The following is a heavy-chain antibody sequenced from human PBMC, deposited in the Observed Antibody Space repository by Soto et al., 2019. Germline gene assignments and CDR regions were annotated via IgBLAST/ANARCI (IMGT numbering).Heavy chain of an antibody. CDR1: GYTFSTYW. CDR3: ARKFAPEFFDS. Sequence: GESLKISCKGSGYTFSTYWIAWVRQMPGKGLEWMGIVYPGDSDTKYSPAFQGQVTISADKSINTAYLQWSSLKASDTAMYYCARKFAPEFFDSWGQGTLVTVSS. J-gene: IGHJ4*02. D-gene: IGHD3-10*01. V-gene: IGHV5-51*01. CDR2: VYPGDSDT.